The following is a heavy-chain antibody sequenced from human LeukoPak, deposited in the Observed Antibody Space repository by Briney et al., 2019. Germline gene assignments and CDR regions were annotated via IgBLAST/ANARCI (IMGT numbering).Heavy chain of an antibody. J-gene: IGHJ4*02. D-gene: IGHD3-3*01. CDR3: ARHFIVFGYYDFWSGYYTRGFDY. CDR1: GGSISSGSYY. CDR2: IYTSGST. Sequence: PSQTLSLTCTVSGGSISSGSYYWSWIRQPAGKGLEWIVRIYTSGSTNYNPSLKSRVTISVDTSKNQFSLKLSSVTAADTAVYYCARHFIVFGYYDFWSGYYTRGFDYWGQGTLVTVSS. V-gene: IGHV4-61*02.